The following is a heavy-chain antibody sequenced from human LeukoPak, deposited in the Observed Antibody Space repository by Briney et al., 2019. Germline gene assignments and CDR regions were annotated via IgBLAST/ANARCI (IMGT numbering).Heavy chain of an antibody. CDR3: ARLSGEVTVFDY. CDR2: IKQDGSEK. CDR1: GFTFSSYW. D-gene: IGHD2-21*02. V-gene: IGHV3-7*01. J-gene: IGHJ4*02. Sequence: GGSLGLSCAASGFTFSSYWMSWVRQAPGKGLEWVATIKQDGSEKYYVDSVKGRFTISRDNAKNSLYLQMNSLRAEDTAVYYCARLSGEVTVFDYWGQGTLVTVSS.